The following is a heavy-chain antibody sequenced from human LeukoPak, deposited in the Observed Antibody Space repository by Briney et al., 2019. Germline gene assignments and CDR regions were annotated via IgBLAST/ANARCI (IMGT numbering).Heavy chain of an antibody. J-gene: IGHJ4*02. CDR3: ARTKYIEKATMFDY. CDR1: GYTFTGYY. CDR2: INPNSGGT. D-gene: IGHD5-24*01. Sequence: ASVKVSCKASGYTFTGYYMHWVRQAPGQGLEWMGWINPNSGGTNYAQKFQGRVTMTRDTSIGTAYMELSSLRSDDTAVYYCARTKYIEKATMFDYWGQGTLVTVSS. V-gene: IGHV1-2*02.